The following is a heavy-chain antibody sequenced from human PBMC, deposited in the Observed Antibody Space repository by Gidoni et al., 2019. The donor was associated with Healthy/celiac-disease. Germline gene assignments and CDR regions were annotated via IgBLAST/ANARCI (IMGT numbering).Heavy chain of an antibody. D-gene: IGHD2-2*01. V-gene: IGHV4-59*08. CDR2: IYYSGST. CDR3: ARLGVPAAMARFDP. J-gene: IGHJ5*02. CDR1: GGSISSYY. Sequence: QVQLQESGPGLVKPSETLSLTCTVSGGSISSYYWSWIRQPPGKGLEWIGYIYYSGSTNYNPSLKSRVTISVDTSKNQFSLKLSSVTAADTAVYYCARLGVPAAMARFDPWGQGTLVTVSS.